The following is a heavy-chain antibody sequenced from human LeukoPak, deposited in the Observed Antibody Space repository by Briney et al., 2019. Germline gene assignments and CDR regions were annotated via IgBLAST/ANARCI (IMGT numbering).Heavy chain of an antibody. Sequence: SETLSLTCAVYGGSFSGYYWSWIRQPPGKGLEWIGEINHSGSTNYNPSLKSRVTISVDTSKNQFSLKLSSVTAADTAVYYCARDRKYYDILTGYYKSYYYYYMDVWGKGTTVTVSS. J-gene: IGHJ6*03. CDR1: GGSFSGYY. V-gene: IGHV4-34*01. D-gene: IGHD3-9*01. CDR3: ARDRKYYDILTGYYKSYYYYYMDV. CDR2: INHSGST.